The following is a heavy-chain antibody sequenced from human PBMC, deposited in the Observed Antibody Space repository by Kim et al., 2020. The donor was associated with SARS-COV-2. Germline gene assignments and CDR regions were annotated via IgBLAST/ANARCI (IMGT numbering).Heavy chain of an antibody. Sequence: RNKYSAYAVKGRFTISKEHSKNRLYLQMSSLRAEDTAVYYCARWSGSSLDYWGQGTLVTVSS. V-gene: IGHV3-30*13. CDR2: RNK. CDR3: ARWSGSSLDY. D-gene: IGHD1-26*01. J-gene: IGHJ4*02.